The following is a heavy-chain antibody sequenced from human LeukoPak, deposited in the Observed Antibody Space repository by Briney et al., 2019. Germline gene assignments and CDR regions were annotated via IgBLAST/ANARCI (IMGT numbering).Heavy chain of an antibody. D-gene: IGHD6-6*01. Sequence: SETLSLTCAVHGGSFSGYLWSWIRQPPGKGLESLGEINHSGYTTYNPSLKSRVTISVDTSKNQFSLNMISVTAADTAVYYCARHEFGSSSAAFDSWGQGTMVIVSS. V-gene: IGHV4-34*01. CDR1: GGSFSGYL. CDR3: ARHEFGSSSAAFDS. CDR2: INHSGYT. J-gene: IGHJ3*01.